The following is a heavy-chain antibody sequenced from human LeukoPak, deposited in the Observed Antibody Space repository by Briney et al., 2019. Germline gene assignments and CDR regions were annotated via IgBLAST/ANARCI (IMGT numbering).Heavy chain of an antibody. Sequence: GGSLRLSCAASGFTFSSSWMSWVRQAPGKGLEWVANIKQDGSEKYYVDSVKGRFTLSRDNAKNSLYLQMNSLRAEDTAVTDWARDGIGTYSSSVAFDDWGQGTLVTASS. D-gene: IGHD6-6*01. V-gene: IGHV3-7*01. J-gene: IGHJ4*01. CDR1: GFTFSSSW. CDR2: IKQDGSEK. CDR3: ARDGIGTYSSSVAFDD.